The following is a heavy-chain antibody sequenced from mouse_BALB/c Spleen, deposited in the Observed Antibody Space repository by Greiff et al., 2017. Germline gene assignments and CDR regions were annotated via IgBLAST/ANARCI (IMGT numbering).Heavy chain of an antibody. CDR2: IWTGGGT. D-gene: IGHD1-1*01. J-gene: IGHJ2*01. Sequence: QVQLKESGPGLVAPSQSLSITCTVSGFSLTSYDISWIRQPPGKGLEWLGVIWTGGGTNYNSAFMSRLSISKDNSKSQVFLKMNSLQTDDTAIYYCVRDDYYGFDYWGQGTTLTVSS. CDR3: VRDDYYGFDY. CDR1: GFSLTSYD. V-gene: IGHV2-9-2*01.